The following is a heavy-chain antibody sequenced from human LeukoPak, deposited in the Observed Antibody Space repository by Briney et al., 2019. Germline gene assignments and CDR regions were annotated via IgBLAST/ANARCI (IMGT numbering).Heavy chain of an antibody. CDR1: GVTFSNYA. Sequence: QPGGSLRLPCVASGVTFSNYAMSWVRQAPGEGLEGVSAISGSGGRTAYADSVKGHFTISRDNSKNTLYLQMDNLRAEDTAVYYCAEVLWSGDSLRGGPLDHWGRGTLVTVSS. CDR3: AEVLWSGDSLRGGPLDH. V-gene: IGHV3-23*01. CDR2: ISGSGGRT. D-gene: IGHD3-10*01. J-gene: IGHJ4*02.